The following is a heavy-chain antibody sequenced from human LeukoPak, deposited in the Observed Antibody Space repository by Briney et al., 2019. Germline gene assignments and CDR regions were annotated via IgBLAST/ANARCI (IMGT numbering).Heavy chain of an antibody. D-gene: IGHD4-17*01. Sequence: VTESRMSSGWIFTKYVFNGVGQAASRELAGMGRMKPNSGNTIYAQKFQGRVTMTGNTSISTEKLELSSLRSEETAVYYCARVDYGDYGFDPCGQGTLVAVSS. CDR2: MKPNSGNT. V-gene: IGHV1-8*01. J-gene: IGHJ5*02. CDR3: ARVDYGDYGFDP. CDR1: GWIFTKYV.